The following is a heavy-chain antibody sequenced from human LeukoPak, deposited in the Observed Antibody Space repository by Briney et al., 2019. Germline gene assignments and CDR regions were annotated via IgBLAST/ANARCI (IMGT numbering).Heavy chain of an antibody. V-gene: IGHV4-30-2*01. J-gene: IGHJ3*02. D-gene: IGHD3-22*01. CDR2: IYHSGST. CDR1: GGSISSGGYS. Sequence: PSETLSLTCAVSGGSISSGGYSWSWIRQPPGKGLEWIGYIYHSGSTYSNPSLKSRVTISVDRSKNQFSLKLSSVTAADTAVYYCARAPYYYDSSGYYYVNAFDIWGQGTMVTVSS. CDR3: ARAPYYYDSSGYYYVNAFDI.